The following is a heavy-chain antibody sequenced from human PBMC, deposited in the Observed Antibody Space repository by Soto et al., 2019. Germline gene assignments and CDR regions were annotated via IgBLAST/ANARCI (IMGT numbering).Heavy chain of an antibody. CDR3: ARAYQDVWADRLGVPGAFDI. V-gene: IGHV4-59*01. CDR2: IYYSGST. D-gene: IGHD3-16*01. CDR1: GGTISSYY. Sequence: SETLSLTCTVSGGTISSYYWSWIRQPPGKGLEWIGYIYYSGSTNHNPSLKSRVTISVDTSKNQFSLKLSSVTAADTAVYYCARAYQDVWADRLGVPGAFDIWGQGTMVTVSS. J-gene: IGHJ3*02.